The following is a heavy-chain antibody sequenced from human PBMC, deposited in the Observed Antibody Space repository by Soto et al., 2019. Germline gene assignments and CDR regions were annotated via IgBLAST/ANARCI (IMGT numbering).Heavy chain of an antibody. D-gene: IGHD3-10*01. CDR2: ITYGESDK. CDR1: AFTFGTYN. J-gene: IGHJ4*02. Sequence: GGSLRLSCAASAFTFGTYNMHWVRQAPGKGLEWLSVITYGESDKYYADSVKGRFTISRDNSKDTLYLQINSLRTEDTAVYYCARDGGGFNTLYYFDSWGQGILVTVSS. CDR3: ARDGGGFNTLYYFDS. V-gene: IGHV3-30-3*01.